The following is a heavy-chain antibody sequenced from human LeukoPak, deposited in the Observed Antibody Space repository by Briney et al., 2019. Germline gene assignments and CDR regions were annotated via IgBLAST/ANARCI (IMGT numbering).Heavy chain of an antibody. V-gene: IGHV1-69*05. CDR1: GGTFSSYA. D-gene: IGHD3-10*01. CDR3: ARGRMVRGVINLFDY. J-gene: IGHJ4*02. Sequence: SVKVSCKASGGTFSSYAISWVRQAPGQGLEWMGGIIPIFGTANYAQKFQGRVTITTDGSTSTAYMELSSLRSEDTAVYYCARGRMVRGVINLFDYWGQGTLVTVSS. CDR2: IIPIFGTA.